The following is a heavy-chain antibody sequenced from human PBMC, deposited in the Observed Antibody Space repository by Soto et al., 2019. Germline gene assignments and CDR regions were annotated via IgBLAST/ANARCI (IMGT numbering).Heavy chain of an antibody. V-gene: IGHV3-23*01. CDR3: AKATATGGGAFDI. Sequence: GGSLRLSCAASGFICSSYDMSWVRQAPGKGLEWVSTILVDGRTFYVDSVKGRFTISRDSSQNTVYLQMNSLTAGDTALYYGAKATATGGGAFDICGQGTMVTVSS. D-gene: IGHD2-8*02. CDR1: GFICSSYD. J-gene: IGHJ3*02. CDR2: ILVDGRT.